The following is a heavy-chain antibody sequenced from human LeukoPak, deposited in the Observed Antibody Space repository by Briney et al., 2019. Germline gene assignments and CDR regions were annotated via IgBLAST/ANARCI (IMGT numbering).Heavy chain of an antibody. CDR3: AKGPSVYCSSTSCPGFDY. CDR2: IRYDGSNK. Sequence: GGSLRLSCAASGFTFSSYGMHWVRQAPGKGLEWVAFIRYDGSNKYYADSVKGRFTISRDNSKNTLYLQMNSLRAEDTAVYYCAKGPSVYCSSTSCPGFDYWGQGTLVTVSS. J-gene: IGHJ4*02. V-gene: IGHV3-30*02. CDR1: GFTFSSYG. D-gene: IGHD2-2*01.